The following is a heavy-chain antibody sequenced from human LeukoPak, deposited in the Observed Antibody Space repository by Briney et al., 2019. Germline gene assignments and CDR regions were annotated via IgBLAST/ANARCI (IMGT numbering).Heavy chain of an antibody. CDR3: AKDRGSDYLDY. CDR2: ISNDGSNK. V-gene: IGHV3-30*18. Sequence: PGGSLRLSCIASGFTFSSYGMHWVRQAPGKGLEWVAVISNDGSNKFYADSVKGRITISRDNSKNTLYLQMNSLRVEDTAVYYCAKDRGSDYLDYWGQGTLVTVSS. J-gene: IGHJ4*02. CDR1: GFTFSSYG. D-gene: IGHD4-17*01.